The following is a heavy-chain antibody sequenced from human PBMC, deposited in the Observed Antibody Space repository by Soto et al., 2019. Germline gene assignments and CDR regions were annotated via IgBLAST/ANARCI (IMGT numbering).Heavy chain of an antibody. V-gene: IGHV3-7*01. Sequence: EVQLVESGGGLVQPGGYLRLSCAASGFTFSSYWMSWVRQAPGKGLEWVANIKQDGSGKYYVDAVKGRFTISRDNAKNALYLQMNSLRAEYTAVYYCARLGIAARRYFDYWGQGTLVTVSS. D-gene: IGHD6-6*01. J-gene: IGHJ4*02. CDR2: IKQDGSGK. CDR3: ARLGIAARRYFDY. CDR1: GFTFSSYW.